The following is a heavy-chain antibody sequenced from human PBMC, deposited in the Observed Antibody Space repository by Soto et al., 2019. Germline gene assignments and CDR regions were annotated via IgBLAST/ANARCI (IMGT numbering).Heavy chain of an antibody. D-gene: IGHD6-13*01. Sequence: PGGSLRLSCVASGFSFSTYSMAWVRQAAGKGPQWVSGLSGGGANTFYIDSVRGRFTISVDNSKNTLYLQMNSLRAEDTAVYYCAKRTGIFSSYDAFDIWGQGTMVTVSS. CDR2: LSGGGANT. V-gene: IGHV3-23*01. CDR3: AKRTGIFSSYDAFDI. J-gene: IGHJ3*02. CDR1: GFSFSTYS.